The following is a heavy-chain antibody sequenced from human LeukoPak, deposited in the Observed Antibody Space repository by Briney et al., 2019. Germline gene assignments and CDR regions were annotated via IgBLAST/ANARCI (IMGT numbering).Heavy chain of an antibody. CDR2: MYYSGPT. V-gene: IGHV4-59*08. CDR3: ARHYEYATPYYYYGMDV. J-gene: IGHJ6*02. Sequence: PSETLSLTCTVSGGSISGYYWSWIRQPPGKALEWIGYMYYSGPTNYNPSLKSRVTISVDTSKNQFSLKLSSVTAADTAVYYCARHYEYATPYYYYGMDVWGQGTTVTVSS. CDR1: GGSISGYY. D-gene: IGHD2-15*01.